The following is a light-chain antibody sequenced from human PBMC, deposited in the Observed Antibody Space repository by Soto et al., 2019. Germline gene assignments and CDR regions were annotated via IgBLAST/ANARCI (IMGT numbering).Light chain of an antibody. CDR3: QQYNSYSLT. CDR2: DAS. Sequence: DIQMTQSPSTLSASVGDRVTITFRASQSISSWLAWYQQKPGKAPKLLIYDASSLESGVPSRFSGRGSGTEFTLTISSLQTDDFATYYCQQYNSYSLTFGPGTKVDIK. J-gene: IGKJ3*01. CDR1: QSISSW. V-gene: IGKV1-5*01.